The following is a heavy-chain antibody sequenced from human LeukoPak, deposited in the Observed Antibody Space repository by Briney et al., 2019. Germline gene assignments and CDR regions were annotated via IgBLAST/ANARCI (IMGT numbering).Heavy chain of an antibody. V-gene: IGHV3-23*01. J-gene: IGHJ4*02. D-gene: IGHD4-17*01. Sequence: PGGSLRLSCAASGFTFSNYAMSWVRQAPGKGLEWVSGISGSGGSTYYADSVKGRLTISRDNSKNRLYLQMNSLRADDTAVYYCAKEGSTDPRNYFDYWGQGTLVTVSS. CDR2: ISGSGGST. CDR3: AKEGSTDPRNYFDY. CDR1: GFTFSNYA.